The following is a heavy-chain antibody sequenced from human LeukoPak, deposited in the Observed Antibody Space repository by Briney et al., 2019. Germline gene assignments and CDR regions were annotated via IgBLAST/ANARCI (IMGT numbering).Heavy chain of an antibody. CDR3: ARDTIAARSRWYFDY. D-gene: IGHD6-6*01. Sequence: GGSLRLSCAASGFTFSSYSMNWVRQAPGKGLEWVSYISSSSSTIYYADSVKGRFTISRDNAKNSLYLQMNSLRAEDTAVYYCARDTIAARSRWYFDYWGQGTLVTVSS. J-gene: IGHJ4*02. V-gene: IGHV3-48*01. CDR1: GFTFSSYS. CDR2: ISSSSSTI.